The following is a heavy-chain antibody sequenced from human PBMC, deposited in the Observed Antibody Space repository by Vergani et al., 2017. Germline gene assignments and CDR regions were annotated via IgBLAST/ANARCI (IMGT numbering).Heavy chain of an antibody. D-gene: IGHD3-10*01. Sequence: EVQLVESGGGLVQPGGSLTLSCAASGFTFSSYAMHWVRQAPGKGLEYVSAISSNGGSTYYANSVKGRFTISRDNSKNTLYLQMGSLRAEELAVYYCARVSRGLFDYWGQGTLVTVSS. CDR3: ARVSRGLFDY. CDR2: ISSNGGST. CDR1: GFTFSSYA. V-gene: IGHV3-64*01. J-gene: IGHJ4*02.